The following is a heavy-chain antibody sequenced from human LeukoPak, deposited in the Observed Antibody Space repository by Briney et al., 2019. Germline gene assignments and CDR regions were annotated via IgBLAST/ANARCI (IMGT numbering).Heavy chain of an antibody. J-gene: IGHJ3*02. D-gene: IGHD4-17*01. CDR2: INWNGGST. CDR3: ARDPSGYGDYHDAFDI. Sequence: RAGGSLRLSCAASGFTFYDYGMSGLGQAPGKALEWVSGINWNGGSTGYADSVKGRFTISRDNAKNSLYLQMNSLRAEDTALYYCARDPSGYGDYHDAFDIWGQGTMVTVSS. V-gene: IGHV3-20*04. CDR1: GFTFYDYG.